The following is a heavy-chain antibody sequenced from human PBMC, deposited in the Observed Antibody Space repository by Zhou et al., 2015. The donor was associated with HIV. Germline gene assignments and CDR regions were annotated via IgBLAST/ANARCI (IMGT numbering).Heavy chain of an antibody. CDR2: IIPIFGTA. J-gene: IGHJ6*02. Sequence: QVQLVQSGAEVKKPGSSVKVSCKASGGTFSSYAISWVRQAPGQGLEWMGGIIPIFGTANYAQKFQGRVTITADESTSTAYMELSSLRSEDTAVYYCARKGNGMVATIRENYYYYGMDVWGQGTTVTVSS. CDR3: ARKGNGMVATIRENYYYYGMDV. V-gene: IGHV1-69*01. CDR1: GGTFSSYA. D-gene: IGHD5-12*01.